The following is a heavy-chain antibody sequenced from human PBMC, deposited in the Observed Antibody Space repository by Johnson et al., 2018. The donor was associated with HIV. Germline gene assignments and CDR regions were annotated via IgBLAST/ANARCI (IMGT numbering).Heavy chain of an antibody. D-gene: IGHD3-10*01. CDR2: ISSSGRTI. CDR1: GFTFSSYW. J-gene: IGHJ3*02. Sequence: VQLVESGGGLVQPGGSLRLSCAASGFTFSSYWMSWVRQAPGKGLEWVSYISSSGRTIYYVDSVKGRFTISRDNTKNSLYLQMNSLRAEDTAVYYCARRMVQGVIITSGAFDIWGQGTMVTVSS. CDR3: ARRMVQGVIITSGAFDI. V-gene: IGHV3-48*04.